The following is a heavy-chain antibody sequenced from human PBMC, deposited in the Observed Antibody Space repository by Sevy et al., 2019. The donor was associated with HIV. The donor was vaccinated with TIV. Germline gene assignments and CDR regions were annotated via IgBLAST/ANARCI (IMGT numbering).Heavy chain of an antibody. D-gene: IGHD6-13*01. CDR3: ARAPRSTIAAAGSEYFQH. J-gene: IGHJ1*01. CDR2: ISTYNGNT. V-gene: IGHV1-18*01. Sequence: ASVKVSCKASGYTFTSYGISWVRQAPGQGLEWMGWISTYNGNTNYAQKLQGRVTMTTDKSTSKAYMERRSLRSDDTAVYYCARAPRSTIAAAGSEYFQHWGQGTLVTVSS. CDR1: GYTFTSYG.